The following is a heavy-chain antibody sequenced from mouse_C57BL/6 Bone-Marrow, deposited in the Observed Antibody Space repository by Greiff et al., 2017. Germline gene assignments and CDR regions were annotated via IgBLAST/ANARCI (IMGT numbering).Heavy chain of an antibody. D-gene: IGHD2-5*01. V-gene: IGHV1-26*01. J-gene: IGHJ3*01. Sequence: EVKLQQSGPELVKPGASVKISCKASGYTFTDYYMNWVKQSQGKSLEWIGDITPNTGGTRYNQKFKGKVTLTVDKSSSTAYMELRSRTSEDSAVYYVARRAYYSNSAWFAYWCQGTLDTVSA. CDR1: GYTFTDYY. CDR3: ARRAYYSNSAWFAY. CDR2: ITPNTGGT.